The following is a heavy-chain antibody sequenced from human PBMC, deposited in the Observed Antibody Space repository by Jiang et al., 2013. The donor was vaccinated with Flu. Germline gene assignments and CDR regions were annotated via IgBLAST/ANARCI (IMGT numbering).Heavy chain of an antibody. J-gene: IGHJ5*02. Sequence: SVKVSCKASGYTFTRHYIHWVRQAPGQGLEWMGIINANVDSTSYAQKFQGRVTVTRDTSTSTVYMELTSLRSEDTAVYYCARDAGREGDWLDPWGQGTLVTVSS. D-gene: IGHD1-26*01. CDR2: INANVDST. CDR1: GYTFTRHY. CDR3: ARDAGREGDWLDP. V-gene: IGHV1-46*01.